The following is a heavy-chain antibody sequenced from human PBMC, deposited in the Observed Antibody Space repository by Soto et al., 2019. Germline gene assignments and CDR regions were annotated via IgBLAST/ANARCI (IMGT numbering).Heavy chain of an antibody. J-gene: IGHJ6*02. CDR1: GFTFSSDA. D-gene: IGHD1-1*01. CDR3: AKDIAQHYYSYGMDV. CDR2: ISGSGGST. Sequence: GGSLRLSCAASGFTFSSDAMSWVRQAPGKGLEWVSAISGSGGSTYYADSVKGRFTISRDNSKNTLYLQMNSLRAEDTAVYYCAKDIAQHYYSYGMDVWGPGTTVTVSS. V-gene: IGHV3-23*01.